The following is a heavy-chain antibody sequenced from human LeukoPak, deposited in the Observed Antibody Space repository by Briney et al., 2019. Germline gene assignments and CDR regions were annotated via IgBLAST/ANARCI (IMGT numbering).Heavy chain of an antibody. D-gene: IGHD3-3*01. CDR2: IYHSGVT. Sequence: SETLSLTCAASGYSISSGYNWGWIRQPPGKGLEWIGTIYHSGVTNYNPSLKSRISISVNTSKNQFFLKLSSVTAADTAVYYCASQGVLSGYYGDRRKYFQHWGQGTLVTVSS. CDR1: GYSISSGYN. V-gene: IGHV4-38-2*01. CDR3: ASQGVLSGYYGDRRKYFQH. J-gene: IGHJ1*01.